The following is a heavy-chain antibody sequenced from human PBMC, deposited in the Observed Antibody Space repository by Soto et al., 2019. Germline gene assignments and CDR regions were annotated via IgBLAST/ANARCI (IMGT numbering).Heavy chain of an antibody. CDR2: INTYNGNT. CDR3: ARYLFYSTRSTVRFDI. V-gene: IGHV1-18*01. J-gene: IGHJ3*02. D-gene: IGHD6-13*01. Sequence: VQLVQSGVEVKKPGASVKVSCKASGYTFTSHGISWVRQAPGQGLEWMGWINTYNGNTNYAQKVQGRVTMTTETSTSTAYMELRSLRSDDTAVYYCARYLFYSTRSTVRFDIWGQGTMLTVSS. CDR1: GYTFTSHG.